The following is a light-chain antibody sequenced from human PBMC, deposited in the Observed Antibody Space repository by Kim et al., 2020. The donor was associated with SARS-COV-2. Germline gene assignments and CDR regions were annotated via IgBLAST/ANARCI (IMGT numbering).Light chain of an antibody. CDR3: QSYDGSLSGWV. V-gene: IGLV1-40*01. Sequence: QRVTISYTGSSSNIGAGYDVHWYQQLPGTAPKLLIYSNSNRPSGVPDRFSGSKSGTSASLAITGLQAEDEADYYCQSYDGSLSGWVFGGGTQLTVL. CDR2: SNS. CDR1: SSNIGAGYD. J-gene: IGLJ3*02.